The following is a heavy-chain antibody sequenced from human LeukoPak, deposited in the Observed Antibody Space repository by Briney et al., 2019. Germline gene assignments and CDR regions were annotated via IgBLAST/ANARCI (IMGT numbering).Heavy chain of an antibody. CDR3: ARGTALVEMATIS. CDR1: GFTFGDYA. CDR2: IIPVFGTA. J-gene: IGHJ5*02. Sequence: GGSLRLSCTASGFTFGDYAISWVRQAPGQGLEWMGGIIPVFGTANYAQKFQGRVTITADESTSTAYMELSSLRSEDTAVYYCARGTALVEMATISWGQGTLVTVSS. D-gene: IGHD5-24*01. V-gene: IGHV1-69*01.